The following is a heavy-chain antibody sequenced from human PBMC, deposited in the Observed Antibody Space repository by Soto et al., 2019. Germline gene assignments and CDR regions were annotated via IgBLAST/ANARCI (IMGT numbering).Heavy chain of an antibody. J-gene: IGHJ4*02. CDR1: CGPIITYY. D-gene: IGHD5-12*01. CDR3: VKGAGREGYTDAL. Sequence: SETLSLTCTFSCGPIITYYWSWIRQPPGGGLEWIGYMFNSGSSNYNPSLKSRVTISVDTSKNQFSLNLRSVTAADTAVYYCVKGAGREGYTDALRGQGTLVTVSS. V-gene: IGHV4-59*01. CDR2: MFNSGSS.